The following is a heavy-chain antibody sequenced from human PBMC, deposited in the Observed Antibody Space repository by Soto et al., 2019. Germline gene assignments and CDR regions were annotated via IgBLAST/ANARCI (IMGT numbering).Heavy chain of an antibody. CDR3: ARVPPGITGTTHYGMDV. V-gene: IGHV3-53*01. CDR1: GFTVSSNY. Sequence: QTGGSLRLSCAASGFTVSSNYMSWVRQAPGKGLEWVSVIYSGGSTYYADSVKGRFTISRDNSKNTLYLQMNSLRAEDTAVYYCARVPPGITGTTHYGMDVWGQGTTVTVSS. D-gene: IGHD1-20*01. CDR2: IYSGGST. J-gene: IGHJ6*02.